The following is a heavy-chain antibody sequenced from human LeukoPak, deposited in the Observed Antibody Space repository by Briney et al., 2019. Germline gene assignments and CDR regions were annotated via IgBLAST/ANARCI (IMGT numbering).Heavy chain of an antibody. D-gene: IGHD3-22*01. CDR2: ISSSSSYI. CDR3: AGRYDRLGTAIDY. V-gene: IGHV3-21*01. J-gene: IGHJ4*02. CDR1: GFTVSGNY. Sequence: GGSLRLSCAASGFTVSGNYMSWVRQAPGKGLEWVSSISSSSSYIYYADSVKGRFTISRDNAKNSLYLQMNSLRVEDTAVYYCAGRYDRLGTAIDYWGQGTLVTVSS.